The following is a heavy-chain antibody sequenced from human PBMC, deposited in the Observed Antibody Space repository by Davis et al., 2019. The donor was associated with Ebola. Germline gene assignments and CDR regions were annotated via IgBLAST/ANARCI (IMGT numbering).Heavy chain of an antibody. Sequence: GESLKISCAASGFTFSSYWMHWVRQAPGKGLVWVSCINRDGSTTTYADSVKGRFTISRDNAKNSLYLQMNSLRAEDTAVYYCTRGYGWTDYWGQGTLVTVSS. CDR2: INRDGSTT. CDR3: TRGYGWTDY. J-gene: IGHJ4*02. V-gene: IGHV3-74*03. D-gene: IGHD5-18*01. CDR1: GFTFSSYW.